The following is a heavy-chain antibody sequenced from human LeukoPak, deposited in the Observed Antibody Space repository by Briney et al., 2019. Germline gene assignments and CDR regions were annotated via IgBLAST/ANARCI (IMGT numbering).Heavy chain of an antibody. V-gene: IGHV1-69*06. CDR2: IIPIFGTA. Sequence: ASVKVSCKASGGTFSSYAISWVRQAPGQGLEWMGGIIPIFGTANYAQKFQGRVTITADKSTSTAYMELSSLRSEDTAVYYCARTAGYRDYYYYMDVWGKGTTVTVSS. D-gene: IGHD1-1*01. CDR1: GGTFSSYA. J-gene: IGHJ6*03. CDR3: ARTAGYRDYYYYMDV.